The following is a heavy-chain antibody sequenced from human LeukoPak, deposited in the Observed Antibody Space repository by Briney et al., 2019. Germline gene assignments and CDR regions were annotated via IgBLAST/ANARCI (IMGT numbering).Heavy chain of an antibody. CDR1: GFTFSSYA. V-gene: IGHV3-23*01. CDR3: AKDLQRTTITSTSFDY. Sequence: QPGGSLRLSCAASGFTFSSYAMNWVRQAPGKGLEWVSCISGGGGNTNFADSVKGRFTISRDNSNNTLYLQMNSLRAEDTAVYYCAKDLQRTTITSTSFDYWGPGTLVTVSS. D-gene: IGHD4-11*01. CDR2: ISGGGGNT. J-gene: IGHJ4*02.